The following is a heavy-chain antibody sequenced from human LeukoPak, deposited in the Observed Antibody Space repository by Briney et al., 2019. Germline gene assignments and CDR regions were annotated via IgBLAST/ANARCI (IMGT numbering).Heavy chain of an antibody. CDR1: GFTFDDYA. CDR2: ISYDGSNK. CDR3: ARDSRGRLHNFGQIY. Sequence: GGSLRLSCAASGFTFDDYAMHWVRQAPGKGLEWVAVISYDGSNKYYADSVKGRFTISRDNSKNTLYLQMNSLRAEDTAVYYCARDSRGRLHNFGQIYWGQGTLVTVSS. J-gene: IGHJ4*02. D-gene: IGHD3-22*01. V-gene: IGHV3-30*04.